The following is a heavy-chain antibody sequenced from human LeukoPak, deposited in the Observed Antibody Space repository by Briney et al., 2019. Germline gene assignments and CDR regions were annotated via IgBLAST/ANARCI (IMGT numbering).Heavy chain of an antibody. CDR1: GASISSSSYY. V-gene: IGHV4-39*01. Sequence: PSETLSLTCTVSGASISSSSYYWGWIRQPPGKGLEWIGSIYYTGSTYYNPSLKGRVTISVDTSKNQFSLKESSVTAADTAVYYCARLHYGGNYGYYYYYMDVWGKGTTVTISS. D-gene: IGHD4-23*01. J-gene: IGHJ6*03. CDR2: IYYTGST. CDR3: ARLHYGGNYGYYYYYMDV.